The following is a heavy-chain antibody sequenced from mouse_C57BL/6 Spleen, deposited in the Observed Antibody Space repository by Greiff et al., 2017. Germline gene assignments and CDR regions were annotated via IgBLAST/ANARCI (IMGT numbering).Heavy chain of an antibody. Sequence: VQLQESGAELARPGASVKLSCKASGYTFTSYGISWVKQRTGQGLEWIGEIYPRSGNTYYNEKFKGKATLTADKSSSTAYMELRSLTSEDSAVYFCARKALRDAMDYWGQGTSVTVSS. D-gene: IGHD1-1*01. V-gene: IGHV1-81*01. CDR2: IYPRSGNT. J-gene: IGHJ4*01. CDR1: GYTFTSYG. CDR3: ARKALRDAMDY.